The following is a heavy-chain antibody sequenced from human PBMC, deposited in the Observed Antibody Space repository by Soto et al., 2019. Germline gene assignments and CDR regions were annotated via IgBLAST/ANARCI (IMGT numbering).Heavy chain of an antibody. Sequence: EVQLVESGGGLVKPGGSLRLSCAASGFTFSSYSMNCVRQAPGKGLEWVSSISSSSSYIYYADSVKGRFTISRDNAKNSLYLQMNSLRAEDTAVYYCAAGCSGGSCYSGFGYWGQGTLVTVSS. CDR1: GFTFSSYS. J-gene: IGHJ4*02. CDR3: AAGCSGGSCYSGFGY. V-gene: IGHV3-21*01. CDR2: ISSSSSYI. D-gene: IGHD2-15*01.